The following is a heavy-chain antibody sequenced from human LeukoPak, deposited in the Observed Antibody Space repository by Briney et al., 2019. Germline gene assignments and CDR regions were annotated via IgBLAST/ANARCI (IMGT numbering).Heavy chain of an antibody. CDR2: ISTYDAKT. V-gene: IGHV1-18*03. D-gene: IGHD1-14*01. Sequence: ASVKVSCKASGYTFTRYGVNWVRQAPGQGLEWMGWISTYDAKTNYAQKVQGRVTMGTDKSTSTVYMELRSLTSDDIAVYYCARDLGLKGPDWLDPWGQGTLVTVSS. CDR3: ARDLGLKGPDWLDP. J-gene: IGHJ5*02. CDR1: GYTFTRYG.